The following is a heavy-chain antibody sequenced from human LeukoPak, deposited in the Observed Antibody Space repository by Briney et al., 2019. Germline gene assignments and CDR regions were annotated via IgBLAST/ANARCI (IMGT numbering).Heavy chain of an antibody. CDR2: IIPNTGGT. Sequence: ASVKVSCKASGYTITDYYLHWVRQAPGQGLEWMGWIIPNTGGTNYAQKFQDWVTMSSDTSISTAYMELSSLRSDDTAVYYCARGPNYYYYYMDVWGKGTTVTVSS. J-gene: IGHJ6*03. CDR3: ARGPNYYYYYMDV. V-gene: IGHV1-2*04. CDR1: GYTITDYY.